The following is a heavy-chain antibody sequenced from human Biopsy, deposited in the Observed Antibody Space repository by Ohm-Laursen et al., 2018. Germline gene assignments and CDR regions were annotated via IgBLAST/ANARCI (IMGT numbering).Heavy chain of an antibody. V-gene: IGHV4-34*01. D-gene: IGHD2/OR15-2a*01. CDR1: GDSITRSY. CDR2: INHRGFT. CDR3: AKNLAVSSYALDI. J-gene: IGHJ3*02. Sequence: PSETLSLTCTLSGDSITRSYWNWIRQSPGKGLEWIGEINHRGFTSNNPSLKSRVTISVDTSKNQFSLKLGSVTAADTAVYYCAKNLAVSSYALDIWGQGTMVTVSS.